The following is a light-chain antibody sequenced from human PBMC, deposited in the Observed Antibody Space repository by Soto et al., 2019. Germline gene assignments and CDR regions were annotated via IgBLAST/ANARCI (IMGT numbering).Light chain of an antibody. CDR2: EGS. V-gene: IGLV2-23*01. Sequence: QSALTQPASVPGSPGQSITISCTGTSSDVGSYNLVSWYQQHPGKAPKLMIYEGSKRPSGVSNRFSGSKSGNTASLTISGLQAEDEADYYCCSYADSSTLVFGGGTKLTVL. J-gene: IGLJ3*02. CDR1: SSDVGSYNL. CDR3: CSYADSSTLV.